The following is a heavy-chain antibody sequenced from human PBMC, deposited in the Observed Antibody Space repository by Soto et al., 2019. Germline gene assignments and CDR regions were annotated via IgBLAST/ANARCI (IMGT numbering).Heavy chain of an antibody. V-gene: IGHV1-8*01. Sequence: QVQLVQSGAEVKKPGTSVRISCKTSGYTFSNYDINWVRQAAGQGLEWMGWMNHKSGYTGSARNFQGRVTMTRDTSMTTAYMELSSLRSEDTAMYYCARVMGSGDFWGQGTLVTVSS. CDR3: ARVMGSGDF. CDR2: MNHKSGYT. J-gene: IGHJ4*02. D-gene: IGHD1-26*01. CDR1: GYTFSNYD.